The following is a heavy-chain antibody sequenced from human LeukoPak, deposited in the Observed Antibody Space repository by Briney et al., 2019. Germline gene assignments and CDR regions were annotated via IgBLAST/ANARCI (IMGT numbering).Heavy chain of an antibody. V-gene: IGHV4-31*02. D-gene: IGHD5-12*01. J-gene: IGHJ4*02. CDR1: Y. CDR2: IYYSGST. Sequence: YWIGWVRQMPGKGLEWIGYIYYSGSTYYNPSLKSRVTISVDTSKNQFSLKLSSVTAADTAVYYCAGEATMGTYFDYWGQGTLVTVSS. CDR3: AGEATMGTYFDY.